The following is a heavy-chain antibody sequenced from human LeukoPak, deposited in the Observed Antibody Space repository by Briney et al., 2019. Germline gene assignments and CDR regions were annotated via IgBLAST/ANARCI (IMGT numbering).Heavy chain of an antibody. CDR1: GFTVSSNY. D-gene: IGHD4-23*01. V-gene: IGHV3-66*01. J-gene: IGHJ4*02. CDR3: ARDRRWPYYFDY. CDR2: IYSGGST. Sequence: LSGGSLRLSCAASGFTVSSNYMSWVRQAPGKGLEWVSVIYSGGSTYYADSVKGRFTISRDNSKNTLYLQMNSLRAEDTAVYYCARDRRWPYYFDYWGQGTLVTVSS.